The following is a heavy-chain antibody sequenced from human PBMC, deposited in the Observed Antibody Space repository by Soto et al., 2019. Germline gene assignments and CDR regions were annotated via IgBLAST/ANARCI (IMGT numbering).Heavy chain of an antibody. V-gene: IGHV3-33*01. CDR1: GFTFSSYG. CDR2: IWYDGSNK. CDR3: ARGLSRGYSYGSDY. D-gene: IGHD5-18*01. J-gene: IGHJ4*02. Sequence: QVQLVESGGGVVQPGRSLRLSYAASGFTFSSYGMHWVRQAPGKGLEWVAVIWYDGSNKYYADSVKGRFTISRDNSKNTLYLQMNSLMAEDTAVYYCARGLSRGYSYGSDYWGQGTLVTVSS.